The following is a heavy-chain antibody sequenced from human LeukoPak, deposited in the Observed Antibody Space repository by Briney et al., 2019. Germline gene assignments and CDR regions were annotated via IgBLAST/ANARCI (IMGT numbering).Heavy chain of an antibody. D-gene: IGHD5-18*01. Sequence: GGSLRLSCAASGFTVSSNYMSWVRQAPGKGLEWVSVIYSGGSTYYADSVKGRFTISRDSSKNTLYLQMNSLRAEDTAVYYCARARGYSYGYLEYYFDYWGQGTLVTVSS. J-gene: IGHJ4*02. CDR1: GFTVSSNY. CDR3: ARARGYSYGYLEYYFDY. CDR2: IYSGGST. V-gene: IGHV3-53*01.